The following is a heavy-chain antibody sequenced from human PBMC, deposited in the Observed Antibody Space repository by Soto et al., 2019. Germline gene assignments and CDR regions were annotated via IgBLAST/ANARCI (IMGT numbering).Heavy chain of an antibody. V-gene: IGHV1-18*01. CDR3: ARDRGSYALDY. D-gene: IGHD1-26*01. Sequence: GASVKVSCKASGYTFTSYGISWVRQAPGQGLEWMGWISANNGNTNYAQKHQGRVTMTTDTSTSTAYMELRSLIFDDTAVYYCARDRGSYALDYWGQGTLVTVSS. CDR1: GYTFTSYG. CDR2: ISANNGNT. J-gene: IGHJ4*02.